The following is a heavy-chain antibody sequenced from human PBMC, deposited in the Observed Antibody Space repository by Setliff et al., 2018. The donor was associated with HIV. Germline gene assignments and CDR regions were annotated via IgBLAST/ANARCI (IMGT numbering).Heavy chain of an antibody. Sequence: GASVKVSCKASGGTFSSYIITWVRQAPGQGLEWMGGVIPIFGTANYAQKFQGRVTMTADESTNTAYMELSSLISEDTAVYYCARAPVVTAPPYYYYMDVWGKGTTVTVSS. D-gene: IGHD2-21*02. CDR2: VIPIFGTA. J-gene: IGHJ6*03. V-gene: IGHV1-69*13. CDR3: ARAPVVTAPPYYYYMDV. CDR1: GGTFSSYI.